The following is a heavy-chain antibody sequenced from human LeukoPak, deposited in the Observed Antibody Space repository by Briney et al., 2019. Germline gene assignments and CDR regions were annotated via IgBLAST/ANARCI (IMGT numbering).Heavy chain of an antibody. CDR1: GFTFSRYA. CDR2: VSGNGVNT. Sequence: GGSLRLSCEASGFTFSRYAMNWVRQAPGGGLDWVSSVSGNGVNTFYTDSVKGRFTISRDTSKNTIYLQMSGLRVEDTALYYCAKASDYNHYFDSWGRGTLVTVSS. V-gene: IGHV3-23*01. J-gene: IGHJ4*02. D-gene: IGHD6-25*01. CDR3: AKASDYNHYFDS.